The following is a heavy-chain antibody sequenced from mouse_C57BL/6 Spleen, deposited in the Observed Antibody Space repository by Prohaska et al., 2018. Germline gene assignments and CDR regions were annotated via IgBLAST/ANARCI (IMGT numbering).Heavy chain of an antibody. V-gene: IGHV1-26*01. Sequence: PGASVKISCKASGYTFTDYYMNWVKQSHGKSLEWIGDINPNNGGTSYNQKFKGKATLTVDKSSSTAYMELRSLTSDDSAVYYCAISDYGSSYDAMDYWGQGTSVTVSS. D-gene: IGHD1-1*01. CDR1: GYTFTDYY. CDR3: AISDYGSSYDAMDY. CDR2: INPNNGGT. J-gene: IGHJ4*01.